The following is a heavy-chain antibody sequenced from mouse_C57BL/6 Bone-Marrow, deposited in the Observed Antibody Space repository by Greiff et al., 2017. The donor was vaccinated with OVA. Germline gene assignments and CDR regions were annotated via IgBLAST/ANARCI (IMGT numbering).Heavy chain of an antibody. CDR1: GYTFTSFG. Sequence: QVQLQQSGAELARPGASVKLSCKASGYTFTSFGISWVKQRTGQGLEWIGEIYPRSGNTYYIEKFKGKATLTADKSSSTAYMELRSLTSEDSAVYFCAIDSSGYRYYFDYWGQGTTLTVSS. V-gene: IGHV1-81*01. CDR2: IYPRSGNT. D-gene: IGHD3-2*02. CDR3: AIDSSGYRYYFDY. J-gene: IGHJ2*01.